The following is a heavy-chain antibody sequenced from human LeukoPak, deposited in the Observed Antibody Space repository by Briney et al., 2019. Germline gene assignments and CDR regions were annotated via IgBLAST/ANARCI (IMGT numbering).Heavy chain of an antibody. CDR3: AREGYGPDYYMDV. J-gene: IGHJ6*03. D-gene: IGHD5-18*01. Sequence: RSGGSLRLSCAASGFTFSSYWMHWVRQAPGKGLVWVSRMNDDGSSTSYADSLKGRFTISRDNAKNTLYLHMSNLRAEDTAVYYCAREGYGPDYYMDVWGKGTTVTISS. V-gene: IGHV3-74*01. CDR1: GFTFSSYW. CDR2: MNDDGSST.